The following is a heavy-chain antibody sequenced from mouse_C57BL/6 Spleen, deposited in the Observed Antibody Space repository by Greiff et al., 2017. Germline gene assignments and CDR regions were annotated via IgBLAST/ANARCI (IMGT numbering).Heavy chain of an antibody. CDR2: ISYDGSN. CDR1: GYSITSGYY. J-gene: IGHJ1*03. CDR3: ARIYYDYDVYFDV. V-gene: IGHV3-6*01. Sequence: EVKLQESGPGLVKPSQSLSLTCSVTGYSITSGYYWNWIRQFPGNKLEWMGYISYDGSNNYNPTLKNRISITRDTSKNQFFLKLNSVTTEDTATYYCARIYYDYDVYFDVWGTGTTVTVSS. D-gene: IGHD2-4*01.